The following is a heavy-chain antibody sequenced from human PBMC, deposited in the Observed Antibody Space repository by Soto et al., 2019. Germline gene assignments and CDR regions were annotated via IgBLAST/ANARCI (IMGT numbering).Heavy chain of an antibody. CDR2: IDPSDSYT. CDR1: GYSFTSYW. V-gene: IGHV5-10-1*01. J-gene: IGHJ6*02. D-gene: IGHD6-13*01. CDR3: ARLDVSSSYYYGMDV. Sequence: PGESLKISCKGSGYSFTSYWISWVRQMPGKGLEWMGRIDPSDSYTNYSPSFQGHVTISADKSISTAYLQWSSLKASDTAMYYCARLDVSSSYYYGMDVWGQGTTVTVSS.